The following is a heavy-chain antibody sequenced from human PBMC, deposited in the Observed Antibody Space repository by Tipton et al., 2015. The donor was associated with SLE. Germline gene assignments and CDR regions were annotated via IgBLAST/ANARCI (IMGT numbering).Heavy chain of an antibody. CDR3: ARDPYYYDSTGSPYTY. D-gene: IGHD3-22*01. CDR1: NASMSRGGYY. V-gene: IGHV4-31*03. J-gene: IGHJ4*02. Sequence: TLSLTCTVSNASMSRGGYYWHWIRQHPREGLEWIGYIYYTGTTYYNPSLKSRVTISVDTSKNQFSLKLSSVTAADTAVYYCARDPYYYDSTGSPYTYWGQGRLVTVSS. CDR2: IYYTGTT.